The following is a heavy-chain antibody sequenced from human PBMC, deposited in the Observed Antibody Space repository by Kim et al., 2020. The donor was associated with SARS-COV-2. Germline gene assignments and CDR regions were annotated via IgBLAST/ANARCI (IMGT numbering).Heavy chain of an antibody. CDR2: IWYDGSNK. D-gene: IGHD3-22*01. CDR3: ARDMLPYYYDSCGYYGY. CDR1: GFTFSSYG. J-gene: IGHJ4*02. Sequence: GGSLRLSCAASGFTFSSYGMHWVRQAPGKGLEWVAVIWYDGSNKYYADSVKGRFTISRDNSKNTLYLQMNSLRAEDTAVYYCARDMLPYYYDSCGYYGYWGQGTLVTVSS. V-gene: IGHV3-33*01.